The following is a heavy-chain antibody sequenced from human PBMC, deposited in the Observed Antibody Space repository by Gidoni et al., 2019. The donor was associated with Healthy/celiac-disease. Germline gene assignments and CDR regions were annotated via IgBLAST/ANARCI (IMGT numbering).Heavy chain of an antibody. V-gene: IGHV3-21*01. CDR2: ISSISSYI. CDR3: ARAGTTGTYYGMDV. Sequence: EVQLVESGGGLVKPGGSLRLSCAASGFTFSSYSRNWVRQAPGKGLEWVSSISSISSYIYYADSGKGRFTISRDNAKNSLYLQMNSLRAEDTAVYYCARAGTTGTYYGMDVWGQGTTVTVSS. D-gene: IGHD1-7*01. J-gene: IGHJ6*02. CDR1: GFTFSSYS.